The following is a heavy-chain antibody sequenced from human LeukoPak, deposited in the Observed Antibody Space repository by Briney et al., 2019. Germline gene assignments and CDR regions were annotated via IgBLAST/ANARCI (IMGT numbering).Heavy chain of an antibody. D-gene: IGHD3-10*01. J-gene: IGHJ5*02. CDR2: IYYSGST. CDR3: ARHTFGSGSYLNWFDP. V-gene: IGHV4-39*01. CDR1: GGSVSSSSYY. Sequence: SETLSLTCTVSGGSVSSSSYYWGWIRQPPGKGLEWIGSIYYSGSTNYNPSLKSRVTISVDTSKNQFSLKLSSVTAADTAVYYCARHTFGSGSYLNWFDPWGQGNLVTVSS.